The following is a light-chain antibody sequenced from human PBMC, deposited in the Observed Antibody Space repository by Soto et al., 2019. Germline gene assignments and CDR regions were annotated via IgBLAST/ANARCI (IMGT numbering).Light chain of an antibody. J-gene: IGKJ1*01. V-gene: IGKV1-33*01. Sequence: DIQMTQSPSSLSASVGDRVTVTCQASQDISNYLNWYQHKAGKAPKLLISDASNLQTGVPSRFSGSGSATDFTFTNRSLQHEDIATYYCQQYHDLFPWTFGQGTKVEI. CDR1: QDISNY. CDR2: DAS. CDR3: QQYHDLFPWT.